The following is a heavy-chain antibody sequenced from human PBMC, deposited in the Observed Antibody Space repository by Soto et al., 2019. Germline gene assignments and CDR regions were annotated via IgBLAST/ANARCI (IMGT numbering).Heavy chain of an antibody. J-gene: IGHJ4*02. D-gene: IGHD3-22*01. CDR2: ILPIFATA. CDR3: AGRCDSTACLGHFDY. Sequence: QVQLVQSGAEVKKPGSSVKVSCKASGGTFNNYVVNWVRQAPGQGLEWMGGILPIFATANYAQKFQGRVTMTADKSTSTTYMELTSLRSEETAVYYCAGRCDSTACLGHFDYWGQGTLVT. CDR1: GGTFNNYV. V-gene: IGHV1-69*06.